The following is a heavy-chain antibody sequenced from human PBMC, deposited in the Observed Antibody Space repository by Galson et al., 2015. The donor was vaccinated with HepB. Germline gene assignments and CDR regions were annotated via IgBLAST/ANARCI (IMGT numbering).Heavy chain of an antibody. D-gene: IGHD1-20*01. CDR1: GYTFTSYG. CDR2: ISAYNGNT. V-gene: IGHV1-18*04. J-gene: IGHJ4*02. CDR3: ARDPRIRITGTAETFDY. Sequence: SVKVSCKASGYTFTSYGISWVRQAPGQGLEWMGWISAYNGNTNYAQKLQGRVTMTTDTSTSTAYMELRSRRSDDTAVYYCARDPRIRITGTAETFDYWGQGTLVTVSS.